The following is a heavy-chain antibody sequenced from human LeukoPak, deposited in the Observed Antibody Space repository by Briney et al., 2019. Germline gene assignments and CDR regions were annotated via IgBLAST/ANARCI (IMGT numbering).Heavy chain of an antibody. CDR2: LYTSGTT. CDR3: ARAGGSVGWYGTIDS. CDR1: GGSISSGSYY. D-gene: IGHD6-19*01. J-gene: IGHJ4*02. V-gene: IGHV4-61*09. Sequence: PSQTLSLTCTVSGGSISSGSYYWTWIRQPAGRGLEWIGHLYTSGTTSYNPSLQSRVTISADTSRHQFSLRLTSVTAADTAVYYCARAGGSVGWYGTIDSWGQGTLVTVSS.